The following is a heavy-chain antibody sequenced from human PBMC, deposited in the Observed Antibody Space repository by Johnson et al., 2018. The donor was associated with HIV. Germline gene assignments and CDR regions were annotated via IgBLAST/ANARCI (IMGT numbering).Heavy chain of an antibody. D-gene: IGHD2-15*01. Sequence: MLLVESGGGLIQPGGSLRLSCAASGLTVSSNYMSWVRQAPGKGLEWVPVIYSGGSTSSADSVKGRFTISRNNSKNTLYLEMNSLRSEDTGFYFCVTLVVAPPFDIWDQGTMVTVSS. CDR1: GLTVSSNY. V-gene: IGHV3-66*03. J-gene: IGHJ3*02. CDR3: VTLVVAPPFDI. CDR2: IYSGGST.